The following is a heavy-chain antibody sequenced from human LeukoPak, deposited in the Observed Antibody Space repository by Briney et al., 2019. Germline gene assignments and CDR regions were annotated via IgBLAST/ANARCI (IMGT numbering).Heavy chain of an antibody. D-gene: IGHD3-3*01. Sequence: SETLSLTCAVSGYSISSGYYWGWIRQPPGKGLEWIGSIYHSGSTYYNPSLKSRVTISVDTSKNQFSLKLSSVTAADTAVYYCARTVHTCYDFWSGFDLWGRGTLVTVSS. CDR3: ARTVHTCYDFWSGFDL. J-gene: IGHJ2*01. CDR2: IYHSGST. CDR1: GYSISSGYY. V-gene: IGHV4-38-2*01.